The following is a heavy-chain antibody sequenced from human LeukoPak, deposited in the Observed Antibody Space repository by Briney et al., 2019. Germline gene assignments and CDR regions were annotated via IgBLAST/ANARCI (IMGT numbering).Heavy chain of an antibody. J-gene: IGHJ6*04. Sequence: PGGSLRLSCAASGFTFSSSWMHWVRQAPGKGLVWVSRITRDGGSTTYADSVKGRFTTSRDNAKNTLYLQMDSLRDDDTAVYYCARDPGYESWSPFWGGMDVWGNGTTVIVSS. CDR2: ITRDGGST. V-gene: IGHV3-74*01. CDR3: ARDPGYESWSPFWGGMDV. D-gene: IGHD3-16*01. CDR1: GFTFSSSW.